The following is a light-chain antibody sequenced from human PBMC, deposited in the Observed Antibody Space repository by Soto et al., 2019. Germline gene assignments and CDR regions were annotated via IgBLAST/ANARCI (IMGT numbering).Light chain of an antibody. CDR3: QQYGSSPLT. CDR2: GAS. Sequence: EIVLTQSPGTLSLSPGERVTLSCRASQTVSNDSLAWYQQKPGHSPRLLIYGASTRATAIPDRFSGSGSGTEFTLTIDRLEPEDFAVFYCQQYGSSPLTFGQGTKVDIK. CDR1: QTVSNDS. V-gene: IGKV3-20*01. J-gene: IGKJ1*01.